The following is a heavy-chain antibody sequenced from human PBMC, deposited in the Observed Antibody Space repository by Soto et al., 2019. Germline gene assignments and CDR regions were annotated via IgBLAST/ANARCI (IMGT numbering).Heavy chain of an antibody. V-gene: IGHV3-23*01. CDR1: GFTFSSYA. Sequence: GGSLRLSCAASGFTFSSYAMSWVRQAPGKGLEWVSAISGSGVSTYYADSVKGRFTISRDNSKNTLYLQMNSLRAEDTAVYYCARKYSSGWVEMKHFDYWGQGTLVTVSS. D-gene: IGHD6-19*01. CDR3: ARKYSSGWVEMKHFDY. CDR2: ISGSGVST. J-gene: IGHJ4*02.